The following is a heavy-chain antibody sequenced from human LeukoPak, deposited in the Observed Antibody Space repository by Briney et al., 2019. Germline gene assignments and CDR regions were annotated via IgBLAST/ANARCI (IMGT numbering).Heavy chain of an antibody. D-gene: IGHD1-26*01. Sequence: GGSVRLSCAACGFTLCSYAVLWVREAPRRGVEGVAYISYDGSNKYYADSVKGRFTISRDNSKNTLYLQMNSLRVEDTAVYYCASLPPNSGSYLGGYYIDYWGQGTLVTVSS. CDR2: ISYDGSNK. V-gene: IGHV3-30*04. CDR1: GFTLCSYA. J-gene: IGHJ4*02. CDR3: ASLPPNSGSYLGGYYIDY.